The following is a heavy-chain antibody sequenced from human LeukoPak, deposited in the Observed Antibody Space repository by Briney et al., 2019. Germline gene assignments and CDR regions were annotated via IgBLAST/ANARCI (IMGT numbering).Heavy chain of an antibody. D-gene: IGHD4/OR15-4a*01. V-gene: IGHV4-59*01. CDR2: IYYNGDT. Sequence: SETLSLTCSVSGDSITGYSWSWIRQTPGKGLEWIGYIYYNGDTHYNPSLNSRLSMSADTPNKQFSLNLRSVTAADTAVYYCVRGPYGASISNWFDPWGQGLLVTVSS. J-gene: IGHJ5*02. CDR3: VRGPYGASISNWFDP. CDR1: GDSITGYS.